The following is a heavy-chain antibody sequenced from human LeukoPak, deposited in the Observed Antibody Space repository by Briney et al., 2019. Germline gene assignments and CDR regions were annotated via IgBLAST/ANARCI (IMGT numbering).Heavy chain of an antibody. V-gene: IGHV3-64*04. J-gene: IGHJ4*02. CDR1: GFPFNTYA. Sequence: GGSLRLSCSASGFPFNTYAIHWVRQAPGKGLEYVAGISSNGDNTDFADSAKGRFTISRDNSKSTLFLQMNNLRVEDTAVYYCAREEVKSFDNWGQGTLVTVSS. CDR3: AREEVKSFDN. CDR2: ISSNGDNT.